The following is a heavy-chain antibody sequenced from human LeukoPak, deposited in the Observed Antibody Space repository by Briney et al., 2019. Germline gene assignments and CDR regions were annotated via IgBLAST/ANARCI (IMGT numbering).Heavy chain of an antibody. V-gene: IGHV1-58*02. D-gene: IGHD2/OR15-2a*01. CDR3: AADVIYESD. Sequence: SVKVSCKASGFTFSNSAMQWVRQARGQRLEWIGWIVVGSGNTNYAQKFQERVTITRDMSTSTAYMELSSLRAEDTAVYYCAADVIYESDWGQGTLVTISS. CDR2: IVVGSGNT. J-gene: IGHJ4*02. CDR1: GFTFSNSA.